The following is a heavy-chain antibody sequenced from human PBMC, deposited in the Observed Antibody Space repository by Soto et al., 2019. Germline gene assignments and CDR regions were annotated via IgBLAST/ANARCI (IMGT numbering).Heavy chain of an antibody. Sequence: GGSLRLSCAASGFTFSSYAMSWVRQAPGKGLEWVSAISGSGGSTYYEDCVKGRFTISRDNSKNTLYLQMNSLRAEDTAVYYCAKSDSGYGKFDYWGQGTLVTVSS. CDR1: GFTFSSYA. CDR2: ISGSGGST. V-gene: IGHV3-23*01. CDR3: AKSDSGYGKFDY. D-gene: IGHD5-12*01. J-gene: IGHJ4*02.